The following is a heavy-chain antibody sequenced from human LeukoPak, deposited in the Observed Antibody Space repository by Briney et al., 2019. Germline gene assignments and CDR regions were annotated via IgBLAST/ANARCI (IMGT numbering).Heavy chain of an antibody. V-gene: IGHV1-18*01. CDR3: AREMATIVNQFDY. CDR1: GYTFTSYG. J-gene: IGHJ4*02. Sequence: ASVKVSCKASGYTFTSYGISWVRQAPGQGLEWMGLISPYNGNTNYAQKLQGRVTTTTDTSTTTAYMELRSLRSDDTAVYYCAREMATIVNQFDYWGQGTLVTVSS. CDR2: ISPYNGNT. D-gene: IGHD5-24*01.